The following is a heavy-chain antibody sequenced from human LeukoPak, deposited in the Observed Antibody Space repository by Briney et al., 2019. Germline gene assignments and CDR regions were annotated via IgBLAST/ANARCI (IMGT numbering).Heavy chain of an antibody. V-gene: IGHV3-21*01. CDR1: GFTFSSYS. D-gene: IGHD4-17*01. Sequence: PGGSLRLSCAASGFTFSSYSMNWVRQAPGKGLEWVSSISSSSIYIYYADSVKGRFTISRDNAKNSLYLQMNSLRAEDTAVYYCARHDYGDYSDYWGQGTLVTVSS. CDR2: ISSSSIYI. J-gene: IGHJ4*02. CDR3: ARHDYGDYSDY.